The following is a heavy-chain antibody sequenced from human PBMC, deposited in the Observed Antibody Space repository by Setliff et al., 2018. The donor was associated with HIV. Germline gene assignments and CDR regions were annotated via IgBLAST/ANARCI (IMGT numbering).Heavy chain of an antibody. CDR3: ATGSYSSVWYGFDY. CDR1: SISNDY. CDR2: ISKSGSRT. J-gene: IGHJ4*02. D-gene: IGHD6-19*01. Sequence: SISNDYWGWIRQPPGKGLECISYISKSGSRTYDADSVKGRFTTSRDNAKKSLYLLMDSLRVEDTAVYYCATGSYSSVWYGFDYWGRGTLVTVSS. V-gene: IGHV3-11*04.